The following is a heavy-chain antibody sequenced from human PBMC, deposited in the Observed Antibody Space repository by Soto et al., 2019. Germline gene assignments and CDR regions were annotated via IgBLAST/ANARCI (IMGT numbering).Heavy chain of an antibody. CDR3: ARSAQDIILVPTAIGSLDY. Sequence: QVQLVQSGAEVKKPGSSVKVSCKDSGDTFYNYPISWVRQAPGQGLEWMGGIIPIFGTANYAQKFQGRVTITADESTSTAYMEMSSLRSDDTAVYYCARSAQDIILVPTAIGSLDYWGQGTLVTVSS. CDR2: IIPIFGTA. CDR1: GDTFYNYP. V-gene: IGHV1-69*12. D-gene: IGHD2-2*01. J-gene: IGHJ4*02.